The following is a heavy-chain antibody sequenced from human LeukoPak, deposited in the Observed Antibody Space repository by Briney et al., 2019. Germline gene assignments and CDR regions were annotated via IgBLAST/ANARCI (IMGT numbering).Heavy chain of an antibody. CDR2: IIPILGIA. Sequence: GASVKVSCKASGGTFSSYAISWVRQAPGQGLEWMGRIIPILGIANYAQKFQGRVTITADKSTSTAYMELSSLRSEDTAVYHCARDPYCSSTSCYEDSFDYWGQGTLVTVSS. J-gene: IGHJ4*02. V-gene: IGHV1-69*04. D-gene: IGHD2-2*01. CDR3: ARDPYCSSTSCYEDSFDY. CDR1: GGTFSSYA.